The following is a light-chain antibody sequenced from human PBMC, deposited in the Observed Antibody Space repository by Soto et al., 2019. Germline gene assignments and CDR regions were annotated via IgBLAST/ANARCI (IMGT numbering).Light chain of an antibody. V-gene: IGKV3-20*01. CDR2: GAS. CDR3: QHYGSSIQT. J-gene: IGKJ1*01. Sequence: VLTQLAGTLSLFPAQRATLSCRASQSVTSNYLAWYQQRPGQPPNLLVFGASHRAPGIPDRFSGSGSGTDFTLTISRLEPEDFAVYYCQHYGSSIQTFVQGIKVDI. CDR1: QSVTSNY.